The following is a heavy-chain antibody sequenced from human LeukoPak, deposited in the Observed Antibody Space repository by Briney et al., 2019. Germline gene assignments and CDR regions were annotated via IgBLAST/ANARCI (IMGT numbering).Heavy chain of an antibody. D-gene: IGHD5-18*01. J-gene: IGHJ4*02. CDR3: ARPKGYSYANYFDY. Sequence: PSETLSLTCAVYGGSFSGYYWSWIRQPPGKGLEWIGEINHSGSTNYNPSLKSRVTISVDMSKNQFSLKLSSVTAADTAVYYCARPKGYSYANYFDYWGQGTLVTVSS. CDR2: INHSGST. CDR1: GGSFSGYY. V-gene: IGHV4-34*01.